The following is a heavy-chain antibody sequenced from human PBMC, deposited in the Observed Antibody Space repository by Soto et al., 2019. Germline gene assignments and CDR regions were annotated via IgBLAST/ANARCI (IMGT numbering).Heavy chain of an antibody. V-gene: IGHV3-23*01. CDR2: ILVGGST. D-gene: IGHD2-8*02. CDR1: GFTCRSYD. CDR3: AKATATGGGAFDI. J-gene: IGHJ3*02. Sequence: GGSLRLSCAASGFTCRSYDMSWVRQAPGKGLEWVSTILVGGSTYYPDSVKGRFTISRDNSKNTLFLQMNSLTAGDTAVYYCAKATATGGGAFDICGQGTMVTVSS.